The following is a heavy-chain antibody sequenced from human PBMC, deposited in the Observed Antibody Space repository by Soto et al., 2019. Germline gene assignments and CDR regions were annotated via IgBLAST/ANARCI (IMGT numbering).Heavy chain of an antibody. CDR2: ISSSSSYI. V-gene: IGHV3-21*01. D-gene: IGHD3-16*02. CDR1: GFTFSSYS. Sequence: VQLVESGGGLVKPGGSLRLSCAASGFTFSSYSMNWVRQAPGKGLEWFSSISSSSSYIYYADSVKGRFTISRDNAKNSLYLQMNSLRAEDTAVYYCARDSEMITFGGVIAPFDYWGQGTLVTVSS. CDR3: ARDSEMITFGGVIAPFDY. J-gene: IGHJ4*02.